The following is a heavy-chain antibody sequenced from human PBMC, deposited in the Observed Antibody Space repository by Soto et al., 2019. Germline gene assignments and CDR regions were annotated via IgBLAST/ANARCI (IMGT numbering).Heavy chain of an antibody. CDR2: VFPGGST. Sequence: PSETMSHTSAVSDGSISSVGYCWTWISPYPGKGLEWIGYVFPGGSTYPNPSLESRLTISIDTSKNQLSLKLSSVTAADTAVYFCARVPEQTTVRGFGYMDVLGKGTTVTISS. J-gene: IGHJ6*03. V-gene: IGHV4-31*11. CDR3: ARVPEQTTVRGFGYMDV. CDR1: DGSISSVGYC. D-gene: IGHD4-17*01.